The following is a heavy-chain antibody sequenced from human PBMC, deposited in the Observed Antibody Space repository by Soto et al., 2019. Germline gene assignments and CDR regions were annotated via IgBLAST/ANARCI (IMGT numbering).Heavy chain of an antibody. Sequence: SETLSLTCTVSGGSISSGGYYWSWIRKHPGKGLEWIGYIYYSGSTYYNPSLKSRVTISVDTSKNQFSLKLSSVTAADTAVYYCARGRSYDFWSGYSYYFDYWGQGTLVTVSS. CDR2: IYYSGST. J-gene: IGHJ4*02. CDR1: GGSISSGGYY. V-gene: IGHV4-31*03. D-gene: IGHD3-3*01. CDR3: ARGRSYDFWSGYSYYFDY.